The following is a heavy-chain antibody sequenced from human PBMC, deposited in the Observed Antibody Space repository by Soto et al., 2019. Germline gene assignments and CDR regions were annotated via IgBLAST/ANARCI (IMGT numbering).Heavy chain of an antibody. CDR3: VRVQVDDSSGYFLDY. CDR1: GASVSSGDYY. V-gene: IGHV4-61*03. CDR2: IYFSGAT. D-gene: IGHD3-22*01. Sequence: QVQLQEAGPGLVKPSETLALNCSVSGASVSSGDYYWSWIRQPPGKGLEWIGYIYFSGATSYAPSLRRRVSISMDTSNDRFFLKIKSVTAADTAFYYCVRVQVDDSSGYFLDYWGQGLLVSVSS. J-gene: IGHJ4*02.